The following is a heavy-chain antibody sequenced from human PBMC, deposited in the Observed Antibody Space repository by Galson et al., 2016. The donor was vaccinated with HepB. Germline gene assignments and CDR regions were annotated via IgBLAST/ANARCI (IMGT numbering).Heavy chain of an antibody. J-gene: IGHJ4*02. D-gene: IGHD1-7*01. CDR3: AKTETPGTPGRVGHFDY. CDR2: ITGGGFT. V-gene: IGHV3-23*01. CDR1: GFTFSSYA. Sequence: SLRLSCAASGFTFSSYAMSWVRQAPGKGLEWVSLITGGGFTYYADSVKGRFTISRGFSKDTLYLQMSSLRAGDTAVYYCAKTETPGTPGRVGHFDYWGQGTLVTVSS.